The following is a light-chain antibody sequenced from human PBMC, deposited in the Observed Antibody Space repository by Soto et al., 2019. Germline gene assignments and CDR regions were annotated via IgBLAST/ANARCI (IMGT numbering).Light chain of an antibody. CDR3: SSYTSSRYV. Sequence: QSVLTQPASVSGSPGQSITISCTGTSSDVGNYNYVSWYQQHPGKAPKLMIYEVSNRPSGVSDRFSGSKSGNTASLTISGLQAEDEADYYCSSYTSSRYVFGTGTKVTV. CDR2: EVS. V-gene: IGLV2-14*01. J-gene: IGLJ1*01. CDR1: SSDVGNYNY.